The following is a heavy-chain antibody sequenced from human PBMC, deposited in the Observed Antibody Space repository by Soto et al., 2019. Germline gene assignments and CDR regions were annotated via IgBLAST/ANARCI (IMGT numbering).Heavy chain of an antibody. J-gene: IGHJ6*03. Sequence: GGSLRLSCAASGFTFSSYAMSWVRQAPGKGLEWVSAISGSGGSTYYADSVKGRFTISRDNSKNTLYLQMNSLRAEDTAVYYCAKDVLRYFDWLYPNMDVWGKGTTVTVSS. D-gene: IGHD3-9*01. CDR3: AKDVLRYFDWLYPNMDV. CDR2: ISGSGGST. CDR1: GFTFSSYA. V-gene: IGHV3-23*01.